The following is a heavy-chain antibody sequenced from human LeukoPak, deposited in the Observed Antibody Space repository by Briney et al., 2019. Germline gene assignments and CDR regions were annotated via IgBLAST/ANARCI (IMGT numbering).Heavy chain of an antibody. Sequence: PSQTLSLTCTVSGGSISSGGYYWSWIRQPPGKGLEWIGYIYHSGSTYYNPSLKSRVTISVDTSKNQFSLKLSSVTAADTAVYYCARVGVEGYCSSTSCYVRADAFDIWGQGTMVTVSS. CDR3: ARVGVEGYCSSTSCYVRADAFDI. CDR1: GGSISSGGYY. J-gene: IGHJ3*02. D-gene: IGHD2-2*01. V-gene: IGHV4-30-2*05. CDR2: IYHSGST.